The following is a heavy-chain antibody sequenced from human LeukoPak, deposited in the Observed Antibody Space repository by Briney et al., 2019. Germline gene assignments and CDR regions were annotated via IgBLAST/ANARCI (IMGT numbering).Heavy chain of an antibody. D-gene: IGHD1-1*01. V-gene: IGHV3-23*01. CDR1: GFPFRNYV. Sequence: GGSLRLSRAPSGFPFRNYVMTGVRAAPGRGVECVSAIYGSGESKYYADSVQGRFSISRDNSRNTLYLHMNSLRVEDTAVYFCAKDRSPGDTWERRTFDYWGLGSLVTVSS. CDR2: IYGSGESK. J-gene: IGHJ4*02. CDR3: AKDRSPGDTWERRTFDY.